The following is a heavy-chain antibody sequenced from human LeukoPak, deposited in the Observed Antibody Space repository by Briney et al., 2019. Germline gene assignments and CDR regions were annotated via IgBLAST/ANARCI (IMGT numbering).Heavy chain of an antibody. CDR3: ARGRSLPYYYHYYMDV. Sequence: SETLSLTCAVYGGSFSGYYWSWIRQPPGKGLGWIGEINHSGSTNYNPSLKSRVTISVDTSKNQLSLKLSSVTAADTAVYYCARGRSLPYYYHYYMDVWGKGTTVTVSS. V-gene: IGHV4-34*01. D-gene: IGHD1-14*01. CDR1: GGSFSGYY. J-gene: IGHJ6*03. CDR2: INHSGST.